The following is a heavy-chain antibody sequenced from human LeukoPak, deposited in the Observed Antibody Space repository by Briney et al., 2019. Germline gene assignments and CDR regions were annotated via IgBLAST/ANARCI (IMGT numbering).Heavy chain of an antibody. J-gene: IGHJ4*02. CDR2: ISGSGGST. V-gene: IGHV3-23*01. Sequence: GGSLRLSCAASGFTFSSYAMSWVRQAPGKGLEGVSAISGSGGSTYYADSVKGRFTISRDNSKNTLYLQMNSLRAEDTAVYYCAKNYFSELQPIDYWGQGTLVTVSS. D-gene: IGHD2/OR15-2a*01. CDR3: AKNYFSELQPIDY. CDR1: GFTFSSYA.